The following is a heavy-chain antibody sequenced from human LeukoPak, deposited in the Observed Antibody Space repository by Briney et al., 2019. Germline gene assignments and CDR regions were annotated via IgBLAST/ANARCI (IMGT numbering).Heavy chain of an antibody. CDR2: ISAYNGNT. V-gene: IGHV1-18*01. CDR3: ARVGGYCSSTSCYSSSWSPPAYFDY. D-gene: IGHD2-2*02. Sequence: GASVKVSCKASGYTFTSYGISWVRQAPGQGLEWMGWISAYNGNTSYAQKLQGRVTMTTDTSTSTAYMELRSLRSDDTAVYYCARVGGYCSSTSCYSSSWSPPAYFDYWGQGTLVTVSS. J-gene: IGHJ4*02. CDR1: GYTFTSYG.